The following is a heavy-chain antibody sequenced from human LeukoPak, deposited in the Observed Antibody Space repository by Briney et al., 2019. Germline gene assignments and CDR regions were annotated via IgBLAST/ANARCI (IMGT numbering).Heavy chain of an antibody. CDR2: ISGSGSHK. D-gene: IGHD4-17*01. CDR1: GFTFGNYH. CDR3: ARDSMLNGDSHGAFDI. V-gene: IGHV3-21*01. Sequence: GGSLRLSWAGAGFTFGNYHMFWVRQAPGKGLEWVSSISGSGSHKDYADSVKGRFTISRDNAKNSLYLQMNSLRAEDTAVYYCARDSMLNGDSHGAFDIWGQGTMVTVSS. J-gene: IGHJ3*02.